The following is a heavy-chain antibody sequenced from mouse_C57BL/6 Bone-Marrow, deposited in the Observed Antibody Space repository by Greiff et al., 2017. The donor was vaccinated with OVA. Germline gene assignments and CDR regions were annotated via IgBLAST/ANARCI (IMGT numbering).Heavy chain of an antibody. CDR3: ARRDYGSSYWYFDV. CDR1: GFNINDYY. CDR2: IDPEDGET. V-gene: IGHV14-2*01. Sequence: EVQLQQSGAELVKPGASVKLSCTASGFNINDYYMHWVKQRPEQGLEWIGSIDPEDGETNYAPKFQGKATITADTSSNTAYLQLSSLTSEDTAVYYGARRDYGSSYWYFDVWGTGTTVTVAS. J-gene: IGHJ1*03. D-gene: IGHD1-1*01.